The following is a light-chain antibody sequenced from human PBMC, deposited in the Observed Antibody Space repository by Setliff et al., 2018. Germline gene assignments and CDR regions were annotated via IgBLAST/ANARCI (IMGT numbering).Light chain of an antibody. CDR1: DSDVGGFNL. J-gene: IGLJ1*01. CDR2: DVS. Sequence: QSVLTQPASVSGSPGQSITISCTGTDSDVGGFNLVSWYQQHPGKAPKFMIYDVSNRPSGVSNRFSGSKSGNTASLTISGLQAEDEADYYCSSYSSSNIPFVFGTGTKVT. CDR3: SSYSSSNIPFV. V-gene: IGLV2-14*03.